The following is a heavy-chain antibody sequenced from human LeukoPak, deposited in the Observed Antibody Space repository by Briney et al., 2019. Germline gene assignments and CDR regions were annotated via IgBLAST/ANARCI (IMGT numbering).Heavy chain of an antibody. J-gene: IGHJ4*02. CDR2: ISGSGGST. D-gene: IGHD3-9*01. CDR1: GFTFSGYA. CDR3: AKDRLDDILTGYYMEAFDY. Sequence: GGSLRLSCAASGFTFSGYAMSWVRQAPGKGLEWVSAISGSGGSTYYADSVKGRFTISRDNSKNTLYLQMNSLRAEDTAVYYCAKDRLDDILTGYYMEAFDYWGQGTLVTVSS. V-gene: IGHV3-23*01.